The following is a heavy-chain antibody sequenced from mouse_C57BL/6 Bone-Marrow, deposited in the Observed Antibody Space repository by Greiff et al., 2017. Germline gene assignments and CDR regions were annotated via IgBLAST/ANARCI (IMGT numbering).Heavy chain of an antibody. V-gene: IGHV5-15*01. CDR3: ARQDDYYAMDY. CDR1: GFTFSDYG. CDR2: ISNLAYSI. Sequence: EVQLVESGGGLVQPGGSLKLSCAASGFTFSDYGMAWVRQAPRKGPEWVAFISNLAYSIYYADTVTGRFTISRENAKNTLYLEMSSLRSEDTAMYYCARQDDYYAMDYWGQGTSVTVSS. J-gene: IGHJ4*01.